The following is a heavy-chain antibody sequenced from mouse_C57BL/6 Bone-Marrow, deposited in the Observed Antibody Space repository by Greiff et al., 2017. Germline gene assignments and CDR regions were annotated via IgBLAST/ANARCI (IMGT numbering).Heavy chain of an antibody. CDR3: ARNREGYITTVVADY. V-gene: IGHV1-81*01. CDR1: GYTFTSYG. J-gene: IGHJ2*01. D-gene: IGHD1-1*01. Sequence: VKLVESGAELARPGASVKLSCKASGYTFTSYGISWVKQRTGQGLEWIGEIYPRSGNTYYNQKFKGTATLTADKSSSTAYMELRWLTSEDSAVYFCARNREGYITTVVADYWGQGTTLTVSS. CDR2: IYPRSGNT.